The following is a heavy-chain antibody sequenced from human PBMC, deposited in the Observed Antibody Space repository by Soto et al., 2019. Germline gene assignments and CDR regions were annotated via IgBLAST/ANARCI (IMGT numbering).Heavy chain of an antibody. D-gene: IGHD3-16*01. CDR1: GYTFTGYY. CDR2: INPNSGGT. CDR3: AREGGNTEYYYYCMDV. V-gene: IGHV1-2*04. Sequence: QVQLVQSGAEVKKPGASVKVSCKASGYTFTGYYMHWVRQAPGQGLEWMGWINPNSGGTNYAQKFQGWVTMTRDTSISTAYMELSRLRSDDTAVYYCAREGGNTEYYYYCMDVWGQGTTVTVSS. J-gene: IGHJ6*02.